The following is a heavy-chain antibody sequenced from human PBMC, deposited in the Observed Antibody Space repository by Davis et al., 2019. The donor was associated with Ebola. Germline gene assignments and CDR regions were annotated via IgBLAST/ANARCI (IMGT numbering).Heavy chain of an antibody. CDR3: VRGGIQIWSSHYLDY. CDR2: FDPEDGEA. J-gene: IGHJ4*02. D-gene: IGHD5-18*01. V-gene: IGHV1-24*01. Sequence: ASVKVSCKVSGYTLTELSMHWVRQAPGKGLEWMGSFDPEDGEAIYAQKFQDRVIVTEDTSTDTAYMELSSLRSDDTAVYYCVRGGIQIWSSHYLDYWGQGTLVTVSS. CDR1: GYTLTELS.